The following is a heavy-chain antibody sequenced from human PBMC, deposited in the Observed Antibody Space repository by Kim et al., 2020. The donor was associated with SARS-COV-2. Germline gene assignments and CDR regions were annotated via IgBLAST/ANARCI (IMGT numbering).Heavy chain of an antibody. D-gene: IGHD2-21*01. J-gene: IGHJ6*02. V-gene: IGHV3-49*04. Sequence: GGSLRLSCTASGFTFGDYAMSWVRQAPGKGLEWVGFIRSKAYCGTTEYAASVKGRFPISRDDSKSIAYLQMNSLKTEDTAVYYCTRDSIPEDYGMDVWGQGTTVTVSS. CDR1: GFTFGDYA. CDR3: TRDSIPEDYGMDV. CDR2: IRSKAYCGTT.